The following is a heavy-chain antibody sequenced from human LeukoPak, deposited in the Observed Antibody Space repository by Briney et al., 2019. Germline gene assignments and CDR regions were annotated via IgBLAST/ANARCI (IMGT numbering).Heavy chain of an antibody. CDR1: GFTFSSYG. CDR3: AKASALWFGELLIGNWFDP. V-gene: IGHV3-30*18. CDR2: ISYDGSNK. Sequence: GRSLRLSCAASGFTFSSYGMHWVRQAPGKGLEWMAVISYDGSNKYYADSVKRRFTISRDNSKNTLYLQMNSLRAEDTAVYYCAKASALWFGELLIGNWFDPWGQGTLVTVSS. J-gene: IGHJ5*02. D-gene: IGHD3-10*01.